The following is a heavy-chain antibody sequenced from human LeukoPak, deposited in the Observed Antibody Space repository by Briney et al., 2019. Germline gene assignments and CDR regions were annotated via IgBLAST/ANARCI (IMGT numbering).Heavy chain of an antibody. V-gene: IGHV4-59*01. CDR1: GGSISNYY. J-gene: IGHJ2*01. CDR3: ARDGRKKRVWYFDL. CDR2: IYYSGST. Sequence: SETLSLTCTVSGGSISNYYWSWFRQPPGKGLEWIGYIYYSGSTNYNPSLESRVTISVDTSKNQFSLKLSSVTAADTAVYYCARDGRKKRVWYFDLWGRGTLVTVSS.